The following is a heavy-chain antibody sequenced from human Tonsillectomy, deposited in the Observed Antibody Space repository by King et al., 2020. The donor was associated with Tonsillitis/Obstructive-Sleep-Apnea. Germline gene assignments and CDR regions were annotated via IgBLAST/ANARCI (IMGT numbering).Heavy chain of an antibody. Sequence: VQLVESGGGLVKPGGSLRLSCAASGFTFSNAWMNWVRQAPGKGLEWVGRIKSKTDGGTTDYAAPVKGRFTISRDDSENTLYLQMNSLKTEDTAVYYCTKDLTLGAPSGHYWGQGTLVTVSS. J-gene: IGHJ4*02. CDR3: TKDLTLGAPSGHY. D-gene: IGHD1-26*01. CDR2: IKSKTDGGTT. CDR1: GFTFSNAW. V-gene: IGHV3-15*07.